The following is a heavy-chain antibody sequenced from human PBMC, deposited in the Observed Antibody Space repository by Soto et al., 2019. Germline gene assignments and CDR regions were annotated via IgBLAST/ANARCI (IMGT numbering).Heavy chain of an antibody. CDR2: IYKSATT. J-gene: IGHJ5*01. CDR1: GDSISTVDYF. D-gene: IGHD2-15*01. CDR3: ARGRYCLTGRCFPNWFDS. Sequence: PXETLSLTCSVSGDSISTVDYFWAWVRQPPGQALEYIGYIYKSATTYYNPSFESRVAISLDTSKSQFSLNVTSLTAADTAVYFCARGRYCLTGRCFPNWFDSWGQGPLVTVSS. V-gene: IGHV4-30-4*01.